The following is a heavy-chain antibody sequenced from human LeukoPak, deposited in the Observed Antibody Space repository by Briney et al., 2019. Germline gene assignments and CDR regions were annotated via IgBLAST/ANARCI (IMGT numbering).Heavy chain of an antibody. J-gene: IGHJ4*02. CDR1: GFTFSSYA. CDR2: ISSNGGST. D-gene: IGHD6-19*01. V-gene: IGHV3-64*01. CDR3: ARGVGSGSFDY. Sequence: GGSLRLSCAASGFTFSSYAMHWVRQAPGKGLEYVSAISSNGGSTYYANSVKGRFTISRDNSKNTLYLQMGSLRAEDMAVYYCARGVGSGSFDYWGQGTLVTVSS.